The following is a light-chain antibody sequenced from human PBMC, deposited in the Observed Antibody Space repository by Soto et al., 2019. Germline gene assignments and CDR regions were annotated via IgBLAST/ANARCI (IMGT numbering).Light chain of an antibody. CDR3: CSFTSSYTHV. CDR2: EVN. CDR1: SSDFGNYNL. V-gene: IGLV2-23*02. J-gene: IGLJ1*01. Sequence: QSALTQPASVSGSPGQSITISCTGTSSDFGNYNLVSWYQQHPGKVPKLILFEVNKRPSGVSGRFSGSKSGNTASLTISGLQAEDEADYYCCSFTSSYTHVFGTGTKVTVL.